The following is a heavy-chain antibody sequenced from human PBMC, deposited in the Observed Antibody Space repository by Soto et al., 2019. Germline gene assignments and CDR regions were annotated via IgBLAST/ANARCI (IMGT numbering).Heavy chain of an antibody. CDR1: GFTFSSYG. Sequence: GGSLRLSCAASGFTFSSYGMHWVRQAPGKGLEWVAVIWYDGSNKYYADSVKGRFTISRDNSKNTLYLQMNSLRAEDTAVYYCARDPRGRSSTLDYWGQGTPVPVSS. D-gene: IGHD3-16*01. J-gene: IGHJ4*02. CDR3: ARDPRGRSSTLDY. V-gene: IGHV3-33*01. CDR2: IWYDGSNK.